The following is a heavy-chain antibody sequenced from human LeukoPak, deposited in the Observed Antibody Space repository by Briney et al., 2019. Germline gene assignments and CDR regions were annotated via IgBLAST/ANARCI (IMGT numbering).Heavy chain of an antibody. D-gene: IGHD3-16*01. CDR3: ARTGGSYYYYMDV. V-gene: IGHV3-20*04. CDR2: INWNGGST. J-gene: IGHJ6*03. Sequence: PGGSLRLSCAASGLTFDDYGMSWVRQAPGKGLEWVSGINWNGGSTGYADSVKGRFTISRDNAKNSLYLQMNSLRAEDTALYYCARTGGSYYYYMDVWGKGTTVTVSS. CDR1: GLTFDDYG.